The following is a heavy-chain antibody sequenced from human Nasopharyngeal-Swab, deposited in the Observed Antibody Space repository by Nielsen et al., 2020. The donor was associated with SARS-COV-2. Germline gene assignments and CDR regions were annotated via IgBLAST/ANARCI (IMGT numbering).Heavy chain of an antibody. J-gene: IGHJ5*02. CDR3: ARESAVSARRRWFDP. V-gene: IGHV4-4*07. CDR1: GGSISSYY. D-gene: IGHD6-6*01. CDR2: IYTGGST. Sequence: SETLSLTCTVSGGSISSYYWSWIRQPAGKGLEWIGRIYTGGSTNYNPSLKSRVTMSVDTSKSQFSLKVSSVTAADTAVYYCARESAVSARRRWFDPWGQGTLATVSS.